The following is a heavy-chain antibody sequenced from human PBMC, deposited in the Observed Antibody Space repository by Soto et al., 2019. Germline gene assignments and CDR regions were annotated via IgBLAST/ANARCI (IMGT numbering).Heavy chain of an antibody. CDR1: GFSFSYYT. D-gene: IGHD3-22*01. CDR3: AREALPYYDSRGYYVMAAFDL. CDR2: ISNTSGTI. J-gene: IGHJ3*01. Sequence: GGSLRLSCAASGFSFSYYTMKWVRQAPGKGLEWISHISNTSGTIYYADSVKGRFAISRDNAKNSLYLQMSNLRDEDSAIYYCAREALPYYDSRGYYVMAAFDLWGQGTMVTVSS. V-gene: IGHV3-48*02.